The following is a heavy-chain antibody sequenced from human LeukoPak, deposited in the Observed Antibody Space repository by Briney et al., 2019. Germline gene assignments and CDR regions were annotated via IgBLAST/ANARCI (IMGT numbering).Heavy chain of an antibody. Sequence: GGSLRVSCAASGFTVSTNYISWVRQAPGKGLEWVSAISGSGGSTYYADSVKGRFKIARDNSKNTLYLQMNSLRADDTAVYYCAKNDGNLPYYYYYMDVWGKGTTVTVSS. CDR1: GFTVSTNY. D-gene: IGHD1-1*01. CDR2: ISGSGGST. J-gene: IGHJ6*03. V-gene: IGHV3-23*01. CDR3: AKNDGNLPYYYYYMDV.